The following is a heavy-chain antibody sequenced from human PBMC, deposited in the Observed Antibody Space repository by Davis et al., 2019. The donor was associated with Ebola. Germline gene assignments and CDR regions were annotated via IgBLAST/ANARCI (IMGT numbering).Heavy chain of an antibody. CDR1: GFTFNGYA. J-gene: IGHJ4*02. CDR3: AKEGQGGGHSHFDY. Sequence: PGGSLRLSCAASGFTFNGYAMSWVRQAPGKGLEWVSTTAGGGYTYYADSMKGRVTVSRDNSKNTLYLQMNNLRGEDTAVYYCAKEGQGGGHSHFDYWGQGTLVTVSS. D-gene: IGHD3-16*01. CDR2: TAGGGYT. V-gene: IGHV3-23*01.